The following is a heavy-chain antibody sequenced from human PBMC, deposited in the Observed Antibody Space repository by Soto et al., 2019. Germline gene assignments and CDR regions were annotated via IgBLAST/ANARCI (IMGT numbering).Heavy chain of an antibody. CDR3: ARVYDAPINWFDP. V-gene: IGHV4-59*01. CDR1: GGSISSDY. Sequence: QVQLQESGPGLVKPSETLSLTCTVSGGSISSDYWSWIRQPPGKGLEWIGYIYYSGSTNYNPSLKRRVTISVDTSKNQCSLKLSSVTAADTAVYYCARVYDAPINWFDPWGQGTLVTVSS. J-gene: IGHJ5*02. CDR2: IYYSGST. D-gene: IGHD3-3*01.